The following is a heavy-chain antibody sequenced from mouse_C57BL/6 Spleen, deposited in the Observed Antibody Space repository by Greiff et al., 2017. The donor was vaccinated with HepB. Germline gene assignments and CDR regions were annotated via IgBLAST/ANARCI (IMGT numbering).Heavy chain of an antibody. Sequence: EVMLVESEGGLVQPGSSMKLSCTASGFTFSDYYMAWVRQVPEKGLEWVANINYDGSSTYYLDSLKSRFIISRDNAKNILYLQMSSLKSEDTATYYCAREADGGAWFAYWGQGTLVTVSA. CDR1: GFTFSDYY. J-gene: IGHJ3*01. V-gene: IGHV5-16*01. CDR3: AREADGGAWFAY. CDR2: INYDGSST.